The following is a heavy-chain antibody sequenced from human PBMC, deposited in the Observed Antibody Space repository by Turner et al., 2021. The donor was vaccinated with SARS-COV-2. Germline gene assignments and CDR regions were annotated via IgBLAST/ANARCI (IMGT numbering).Heavy chain of an antibody. V-gene: IGHV3-66*01. CDR1: GLTVSSNY. CDR3: ARFGGYRGDNDS. D-gene: IGHD3-10*01. CDR2: IYSGGST. J-gene: IGHJ4*02. Sequence: EVQLVESGGGLVQPGGSLRLSCAASGLTVSSNYRSWVRQVPGKGLEWVAVIYSGGSTYYEDAVKGRFTISRENSKNTLYLQMNSRRAEDTAVYYCARFGGYRGDNDSWGQGTLVTVSS.